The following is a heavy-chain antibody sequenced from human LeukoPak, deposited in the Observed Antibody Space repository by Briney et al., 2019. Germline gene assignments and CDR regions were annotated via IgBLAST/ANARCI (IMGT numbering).Heavy chain of an antibody. CDR1: GFTFSSYS. CDR2: ISSSSSYI. Sequence: GGSLRLSCAASGFTFSSYSMNWVRQAPGKGLEWVSSISSSSSYIYYADSVKGRFTISRDNAKNSLYLQMNSLRAEDTAVYYCARDMVAGVYYFDYWGQGTLVTVSS. D-gene: IGHD6-19*01. J-gene: IGHJ4*02. V-gene: IGHV3-21*01. CDR3: ARDMVAGVYYFDY.